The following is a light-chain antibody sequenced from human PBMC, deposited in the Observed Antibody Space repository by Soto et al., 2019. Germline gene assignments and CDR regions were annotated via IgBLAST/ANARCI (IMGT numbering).Light chain of an antibody. CDR1: QTINSW. Sequence: DIQMTHSPSTLSASVRDRVTITCRASQTINSWLAWYQQRPGKAPRLLIYKASTLESGVPSRFSGSGSGTEFTLTISTLQPDDFATYYCQQYDSIPYTFGQGTKLDIK. CDR2: KAS. V-gene: IGKV1-5*03. J-gene: IGKJ2*01. CDR3: QQYDSIPYT.